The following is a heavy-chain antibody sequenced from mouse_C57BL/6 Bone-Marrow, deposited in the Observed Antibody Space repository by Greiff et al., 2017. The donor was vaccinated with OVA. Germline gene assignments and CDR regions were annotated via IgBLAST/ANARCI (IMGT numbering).Heavy chain of an antibody. CDR2: IYPRDGST. CDR1: GYTFTSYD. J-gene: IGHJ4*01. D-gene: IGHD2-4*01. CDR3: AILYYEYPMDY. Sequence: QVQLKESGPELVKPGASVKLSCKASGYTFTSYDINWVKQRPGQGLEWIGWIYPRDGSTKYNEKFKGKATLTVDTSSSTAYMELHSLTSEDSAVYFCAILYYEYPMDYWGQGTSVTVSS. V-gene: IGHV1-85*01.